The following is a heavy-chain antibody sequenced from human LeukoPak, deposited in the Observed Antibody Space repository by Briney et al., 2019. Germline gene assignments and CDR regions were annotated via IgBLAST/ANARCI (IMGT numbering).Heavy chain of an antibody. D-gene: IGHD6-6*01. CDR2: IYYSGST. Sequence: PSETLSLTCTVSGGSISSYYWSWIRQPPGKGLEWIGYIYYSGSTNYNPSLKSRVTISVDTSKNQFSLKLSSVTAADTAVYYCARGIAARSYSDYWGQGTLVTVSS. CDR1: GGSISSYY. J-gene: IGHJ4*02. CDR3: ARGIAARSYSDY. V-gene: IGHV4-59*01.